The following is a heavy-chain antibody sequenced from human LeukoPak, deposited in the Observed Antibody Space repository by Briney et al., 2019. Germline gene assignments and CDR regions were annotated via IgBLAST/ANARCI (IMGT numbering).Heavy chain of an antibody. CDR1: GFTFSSYS. V-gene: IGHV3-48*01. Sequence: PGGSLRLSCVVSGFTFSSYSMNWVRQAPGKGLEWISYISSSSTTIYYADSVKGRFTISRDNAKNSLYLQMNSLRADDTAVYHCAREFNDASDIWGQGTMVTISS. CDR3: AREFNDASDI. CDR2: ISSSSTTI. J-gene: IGHJ3*02.